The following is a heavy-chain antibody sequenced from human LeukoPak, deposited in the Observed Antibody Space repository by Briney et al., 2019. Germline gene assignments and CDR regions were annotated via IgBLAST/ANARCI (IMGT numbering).Heavy chain of an antibody. J-gene: IGHJ4*02. CDR2: ISSNGDNT. Sequence: GSLRLSCSVSGFTFSTYVMHWVRQAPGKGLEYVSAISSNGDNTYYADSVKGRFTISRDNSKNTLYLQMSSLRADDTAVYYCVRGTGYWGQGTLVAVSS. CDR3: VRGTGY. V-gene: IGHV3-64D*06. CDR1: GFTFSTYV.